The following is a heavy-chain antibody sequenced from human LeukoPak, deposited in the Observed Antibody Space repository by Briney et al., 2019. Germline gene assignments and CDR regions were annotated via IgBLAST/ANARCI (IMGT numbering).Heavy chain of an antibody. V-gene: IGHV3-21*01. J-gene: IGHJ4*02. Sequence: PGGSLRLSCAASGFTFSSHSMNWVRQAPGKGLEWVSSISSSSSYIYYADSVKGRFTISRDNAKNSLYLQMNSLRAEDTAVYYCARDPGYCSSTSCYESGYWGQGTLVTVSS. CDR2: ISSSSSYI. CDR3: ARDPGYCSSTSCYESGY. D-gene: IGHD2-2*01. CDR1: GFTFSSHS.